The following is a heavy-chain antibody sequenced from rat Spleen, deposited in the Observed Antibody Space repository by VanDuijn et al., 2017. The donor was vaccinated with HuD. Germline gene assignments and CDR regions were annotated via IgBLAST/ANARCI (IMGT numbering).Heavy chain of an antibody. CDR1: GFTFSSYW. J-gene: IGHJ2*01. Sequence: EVQLVETGGGLVQPGRSLKLSCVASGFTFSSYWMYWIRQAPGKGLEWVSSINPDGGSTYYPDSVKGRFTISRDNAENTVYLQMNSLRSEDTATYYCAKEGFGVTFAYWGQGVMVTVSS. V-gene: IGHV5-58*01. CDR3: AKEGFGVTFAY. CDR2: INPDGGST. D-gene: IGHD4-3*01.